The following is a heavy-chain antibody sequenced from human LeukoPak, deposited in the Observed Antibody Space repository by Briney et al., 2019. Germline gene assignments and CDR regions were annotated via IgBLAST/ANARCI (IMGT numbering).Heavy chain of an antibody. CDR3: ARQEARYSGYGNWFDP. D-gene: IGHD5-12*01. V-gene: IGHV4-38-2*02. Sequence: SETLSLTCTVSGYSISSGYYWGWIRQPPGKGLEWIGSMYHSGNTYSNPSLKSRVTISVDTSKNQFSLKLSSVTAADTAVYYCARQEARYSGYGNWFDPWGQGTLVTVSS. CDR2: MYHSGNT. J-gene: IGHJ5*02. CDR1: GYSISSGYY.